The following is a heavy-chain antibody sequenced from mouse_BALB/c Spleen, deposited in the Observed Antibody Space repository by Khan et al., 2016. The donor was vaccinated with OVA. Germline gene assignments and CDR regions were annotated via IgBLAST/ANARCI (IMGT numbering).Heavy chain of an antibody. CDR1: GFTFSSYI. CDR2: ISNGGGST. CDR3: SRHGNCVSFDY. Sequence: EVELVESGGGLVQPGGSLKLSCAASGFTFSSYIMSWVRQTPEKRLEWVAYISNGGGSTYYLDTVKGRFTISRDNAKNTLYLQMSSLKSEDTAMYYCSRHGNCVSFDYWGQGTTLTVSS. D-gene: IGHD2-1*01. J-gene: IGHJ2*01. V-gene: IGHV5-12-2*01.